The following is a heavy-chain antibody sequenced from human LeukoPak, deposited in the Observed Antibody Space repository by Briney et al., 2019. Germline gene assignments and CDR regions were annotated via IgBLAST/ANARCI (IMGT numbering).Heavy chain of an antibody. CDR2: TYYSGTT. J-gene: IGHJ4*02. Sequence: PSETLSLTFTVSGGSSSSYDWSWVRQPPGEWLGWVGCTYYSGTTNYNPSLKSRLPISVDTSKNKFSPQLRSVTAADTAVYYCARLSAVAGNWASDYWGQGTLVTASS. D-gene: IGHD6-19*01. CDR3: ARLSAVAGNWASDY. CDR1: GGSSSSYD. V-gene: IGHV4-59*08.